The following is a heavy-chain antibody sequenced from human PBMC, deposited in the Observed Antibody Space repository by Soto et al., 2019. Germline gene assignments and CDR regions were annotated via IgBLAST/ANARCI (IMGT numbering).Heavy chain of an antibody. CDR1: GYTFTSYD. Sequence: ASVKVSCKASGYTFTSYDINWVRQATGQGLEWMGWMNPNSGNTGYAQKFQGRVTMTRNTSISTAYMELSSLRSEDTAVYYCARGSVPYYDFWSGYYDAYYYYGMDVWGQGTTVTVSS. CDR2: MNPNSGNT. CDR3: ARGSVPYYDFWSGYYDAYYYYGMDV. D-gene: IGHD3-3*01. V-gene: IGHV1-8*01. J-gene: IGHJ6*02.